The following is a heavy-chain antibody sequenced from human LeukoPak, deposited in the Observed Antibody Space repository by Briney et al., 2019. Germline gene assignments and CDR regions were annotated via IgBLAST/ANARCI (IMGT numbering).Heavy chain of an antibody. CDR3: ARGYSGYDYHYFDY. V-gene: IGHV1-69*04. J-gene: IGHJ4*02. CDR1: GGTFSSYA. Sequence: SVKVSCKASGGTFSSYAISWVRQAPGQGLEWMGRIIPILGIANYAQKFQGRVTITADKSTSTAYMELSSLRSEDTAVYYCARGYSGYDYHYFDYWGQGTLVTVSS. CDR2: IIPILGIA. D-gene: IGHD5-12*01.